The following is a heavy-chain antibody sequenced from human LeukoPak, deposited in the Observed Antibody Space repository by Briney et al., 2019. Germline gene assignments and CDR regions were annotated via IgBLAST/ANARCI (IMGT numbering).Heavy chain of an antibody. CDR2: IYYSGRST. CDR3: ARRRGLFDFDY. CDR1: GGSISSYY. J-gene: IGHJ4*02. Sequence: PSETLSLTCTVSGGSISSYYWSWIRQPPGKGLEWIAYIYYSGRSTNYNPSLKSRVTISVDTSKNQFSLKLSSVTAADTAVYYCARRRGLFDFDYWGQGTLVTVSS. V-gene: IGHV4-59*08. D-gene: IGHD3-10*02.